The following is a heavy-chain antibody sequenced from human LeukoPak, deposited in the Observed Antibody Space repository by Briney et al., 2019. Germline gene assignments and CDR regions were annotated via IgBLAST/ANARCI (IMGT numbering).Heavy chain of an antibody. CDR3: ARVSVVYGMDV. CDR2: MFYTGST. Sequence: SETLSLTCSVSGGSISSDYWAWIRQPPGKGLDWIGYMFYTGSTNYNPSLKSRVTLSLATSKKQFSLKLSSVTAADTAVYYCARVSVVYGMDVWGRGTTVTVSS. J-gene: IGHJ6*02. V-gene: IGHV4-59*12. CDR1: GGSISSDY.